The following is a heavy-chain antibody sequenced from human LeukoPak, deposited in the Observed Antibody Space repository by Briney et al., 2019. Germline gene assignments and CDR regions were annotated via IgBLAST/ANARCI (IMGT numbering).Heavy chain of an antibody. CDR1: GYTFTAYG. Sequence: ASGKVSCKASGYTFTAYGLSWVRQAPGQGLEWMGWISAHSGNTNYAQNLQGRVTMTTDTSTSTAYMELRSLRSDDTAMYYCARIPELAGTNFDFWGQGTLVTVSS. CDR2: ISAHSGNT. CDR3: ARIPELAGTNFDF. V-gene: IGHV1-18*01. J-gene: IGHJ4*02. D-gene: IGHD6-19*01.